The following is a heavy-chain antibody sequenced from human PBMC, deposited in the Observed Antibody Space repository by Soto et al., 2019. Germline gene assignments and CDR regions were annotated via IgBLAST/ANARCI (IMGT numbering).Heavy chain of an antibody. Sequence: GGALRLSCAASGFGFSTHALTWVRQAPGKGLEWLSSITNTGLTTHYADSVKGRFTISRENSRNTLHLQMNNLRVGDTAIYYCAKGFDYGDTKHIDHWGQGTLVPVSS. J-gene: IGHJ5*02. V-gene: IGHV3-23*01. CDR2: ITNTGLTT. D-gene: IGHD4-17*01. CDR3: AKGFDYGDTKHIDH. CDR1: GFGFSTHA.